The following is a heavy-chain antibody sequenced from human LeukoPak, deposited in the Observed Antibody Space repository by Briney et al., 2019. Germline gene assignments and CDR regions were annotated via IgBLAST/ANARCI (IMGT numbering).Heavy chain of an antibody. J-gene: IGHJ4*02. D-gene: IGHD3/OR15-3a*01. CDR3: ARGRGWTYDS. CDR1: GFTFDDYA. V-gene: IGHV3-9*01. CDR2: ISWNSGSI. Sequence: PGRSLRLSCAASGFTFDDYAMHWVRQAPGKGLEWVSGISWNSGSIGYADSVKGRFTISRDNAKNSLYLQMNTLRAEDTAVYYCARGRGWTYDSWGLGTLVTVSS.